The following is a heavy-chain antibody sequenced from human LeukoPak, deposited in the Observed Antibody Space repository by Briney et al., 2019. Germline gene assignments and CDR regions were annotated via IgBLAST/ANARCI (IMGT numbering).Heavy chain of an antibody. CDR2: IDSDGSST. J-gene: IGHJ5*02. D-gene: IGHD3-16*02. CDR1: GFTFNNYW. V-gene: IGHV3-74*01. Sequence: GGSLRLSCAAFGFTFNNYWMHWVRHAPGKGLVWVSRIDSDGSSTSYADSVKGRFTVSRDNAKNTVFLQMNSLRAEDTAVYYCVRDRIGFDPWGQGTLVTVS. CDR3: VRDRIGFDP.